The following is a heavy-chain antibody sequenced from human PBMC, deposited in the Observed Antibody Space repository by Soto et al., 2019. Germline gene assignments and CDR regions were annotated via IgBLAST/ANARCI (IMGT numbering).Heavy chain of an antibody. CDR2: IRSKAYGGTT. Sequence: PGGSLRLSCTASGFTFGDYAMSWFRQAPGKGLEWVGFIRSKAYGGTTEYAASVKGRFTISRDDSKSIAYLQMNSLKTEDTAVYYCTRDWVSSSWSGYYYIYGMDVWGQGTTVTV. CDR3: TRDWVSSSWSGYYYIYGMDV. J-gene: IGHJ6*02. D-gene: IGHD6-13*01. V-gene: IGHV3-49*03. CDR1: GFTFGDYA.